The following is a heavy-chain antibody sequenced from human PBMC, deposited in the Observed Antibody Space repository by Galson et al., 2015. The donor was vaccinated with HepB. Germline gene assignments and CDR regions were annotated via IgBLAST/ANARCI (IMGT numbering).Heavy chain of an antibody. J-gene: IGHJ3*02. V-gene: IGHV3-48*02. Sequence: SLRLSCAASGFTFSSCSMNWVRQAPGKGLEWVSYISSSSSTIYYADSVKGRFTISRDNAKNSLYLQMNSLRDEDTAVYYCARPDYSIPRGAFDIWGQGTMVTVSS. CDR2: ISSSSSTI. CDR3: ARPDYSIPRGAFDI. CDR1: GFTFSSCS. D-gene: IGHD4-11*01.